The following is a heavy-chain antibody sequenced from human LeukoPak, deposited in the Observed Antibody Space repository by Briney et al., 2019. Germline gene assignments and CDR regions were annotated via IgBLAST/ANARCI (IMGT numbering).Heavy chain of an antibody. CDR2: INHSGST. CDR1: GGSFSGYY. Sequence: PSETLSLTCAVYGGSFSGYYWSWIRQPPGKGLEWIGEINHSGSTNYNPSLKSRVTISVDTSKNQFSLKLSSVTAADTAVYYCARDLMTTGTRWYMDVWGKGTTVTVSS. V-gene: IGHV4-34*01. D-gene: IGHD1-1*01. J-gene: IGHJ6*03. CDR3: ARDLMTTGTRWYMDV.